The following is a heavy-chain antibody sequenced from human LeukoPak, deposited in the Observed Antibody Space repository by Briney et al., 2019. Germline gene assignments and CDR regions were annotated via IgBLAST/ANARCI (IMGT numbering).Heavy chain of an antibody. CDR1: GGSISGSY. J-gene: IGHJ2*01. Sequence: SETLSLTCTVSGGSISGSYWSWIRQPPGKGLEWIGEISHSGSTNYSPSLKSRVTISVDTSKNQFSLNLSSVTAADTAVYYCARALVRATMVWYFDLWGRGTLVTVSS. CDR2: ISHSGST. V-gene: IGHV4-34*01. D-gene: IGHD5-12*01. CDR3: ARALVRATMVWYFDL.